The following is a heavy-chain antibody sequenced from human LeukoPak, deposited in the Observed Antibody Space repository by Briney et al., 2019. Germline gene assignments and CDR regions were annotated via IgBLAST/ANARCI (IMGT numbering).Heavy chain of an antibody. CDR2: INPNSGGT. CDR1: GYTFTGYY. D-gene: IGHD6-19*01. CDR3: AGIAVAGQDLDY. Sequence: VSVNVSCKASGYTFTGYYMHWVRQAPGQGLGWMGWINPNSGGTNYAQKFQGRVTMTRDTSISTAYMELSRLRSDDTAVYYCAGIAVAGQDLDYWGQGTLVTVSS. V-gene: IGHV1-2*02. J-gene: IGHJ4*02.